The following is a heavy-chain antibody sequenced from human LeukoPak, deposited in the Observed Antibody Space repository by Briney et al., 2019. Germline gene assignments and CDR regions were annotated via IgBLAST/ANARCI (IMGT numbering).Heavy chain of an antibody. CDR1: GFTFGDYA. Sequence: GGSLRLSCTASGFTFGDYAMSWFRQAPGKGLEWVGFIRSKAYGGTTEYAASVKGRFTISRDDSKSIAYLQMNSLKTEDTAVYYCTRDPSLYGGKGDWFDPWGQGTLVTVSS. V-gene: IGHV3-49*03. D-gene: IGHD4-23*01. CDR2: IRSKAYGGTT. J-gene: IGHJ5*02. CDR3: TRDPSLYGGKGDWFDP.